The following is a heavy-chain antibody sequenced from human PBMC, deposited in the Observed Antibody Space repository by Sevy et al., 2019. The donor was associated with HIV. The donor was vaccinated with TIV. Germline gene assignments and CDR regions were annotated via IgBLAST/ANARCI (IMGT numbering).Heavy chain of an antibody. CDR1: GFTFSDYR. V-gene: IGHV3-30*04. J-gene: IGHJ4*02. CDR3: ARDRGEILSSAFDY. CDR2: ISYDGRNNK. D-gene: IGHD3-16*01. Sequence: GGSLRLSCAASGFTFSDYRMHWVRQAPGKGLEWVAVISYDGRNNKYNADSVKGRLTNSRDNSKNTVYLQMNSLRAEVTAIYYCARDRGEILSSAFDYWGQGTLVTVSS.